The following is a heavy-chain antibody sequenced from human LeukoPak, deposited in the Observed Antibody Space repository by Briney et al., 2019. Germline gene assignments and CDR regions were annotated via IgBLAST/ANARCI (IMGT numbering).Heavy chain of an antibody. Sequence: PGGSLRLSCAASGFTFDDYGMSWVRQAPGKGLEWVSYISSSSSTIYYADSVKGRFTISRDNSKNTLYLQMNSLRAEDTAVYYCASAGYCTNGVCYRVDNYYYYMDVWGKGTTVTVSS. V-gene: IGHV3-48*01. J-gene: IGHJ6*03. CDR2: ISSSSSTI. CDR1: GFTFDDYG. D-gene: IGHD2-8*01. CDR3: ASAGYCTNGVCYRVDNYYYYMDV.